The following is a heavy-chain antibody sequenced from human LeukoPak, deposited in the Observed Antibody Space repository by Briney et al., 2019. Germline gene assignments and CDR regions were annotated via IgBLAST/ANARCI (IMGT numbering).Heavy chain of an antibody. Sequence: RPSQTLSLTCTVSGGSISSGGYYWSWIRQHPGKGLEWIGYIYYSGSTYYNPSLKSRVTISVDTSKNQFSLKLSSVTAADTAVYYCARVSWAGGFDYWGQGTLVTVSS. J-gene: IGHJ4*02. CDR2: IYYSGST. CDR3: ARVSWAGGFDY. D-gene: IGHD2-8*02. V-gene: IGHV4-31*03. CDR1: GGSISSGGYY.